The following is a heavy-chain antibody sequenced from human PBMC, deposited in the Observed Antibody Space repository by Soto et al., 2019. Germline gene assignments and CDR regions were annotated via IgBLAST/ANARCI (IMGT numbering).Heavy chain of an antibody. CDR3: AREGRGRFLEWFGRCGMDV. CDR1: GASISSGDHY. Sequence: SETLSLTCTVSGASISSGDHYWSWIRQPPGKGLEWIGYIYYSGNTYYNPSLKSRVIISVDTSENQFSLKLNSVTAADTAVYYCAREGRGRFLEWFGRCGMDVWGQGTAVTVSS. J-gene: IGHJ6*02. V-gene: IGHV4-30-4*01. D-gene: IGHD3-3*01. CDR2: IYYSGNT.